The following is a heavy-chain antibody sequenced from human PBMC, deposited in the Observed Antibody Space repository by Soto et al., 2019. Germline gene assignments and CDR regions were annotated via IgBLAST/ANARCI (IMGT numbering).Heavy chain of an antibody. CDR3: ARRSRYCSSTSCYNRFDY. D-gene: IGHD2-2*02. V-gene: IGHV1-69*13. CDR1: GGTFSSYA. Sequence: SVKVSCKASGGTFSSYAISWVRQAPGQGLEWMGGIIPIFGAANYAQKFQGRVTITADESTGTAYMELSSLRPEDTAVYYCARRSRYCSSTSCYNRFDYWGQGTLVTVSS. CDR2: IIPIFGAA. J-gene: IGHJ4*02.